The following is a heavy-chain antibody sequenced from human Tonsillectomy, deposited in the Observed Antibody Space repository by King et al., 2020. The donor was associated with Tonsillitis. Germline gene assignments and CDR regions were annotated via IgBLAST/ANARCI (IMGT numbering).Heavy chain of an antibody. J-gene: IGHJ3*02. CDR1: GFTFRRYA. V-gene: IGHV3-23*04. CDR3: AKDLLQCSGGSCYNAFDI. CDR2: ISGSGSST. D-gene: IGHD2-15*01. Sequence: VQLVESGGGLVQPGGSLRLSCAGSGFTFRRYAMSWVRQAPGKGLEWVSGISGSGSSTYYADSVKGRFSISRDNSKNTLYVEMKNLSAEDTAIYYCAKDLLQCSGGSCYNAFDIWGQGTMVTVSS.